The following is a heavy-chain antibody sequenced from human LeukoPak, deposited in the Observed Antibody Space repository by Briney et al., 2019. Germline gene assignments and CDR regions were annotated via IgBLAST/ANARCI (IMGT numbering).Heavy chain of an antibody. CDR1: GFTFSSYG. D-gene: IGHD1-7*01. Sequence: GRSLRLSCAASGFTFSSYGMHWVRQAPGKGLEWVAVIWYDGSNKYYADSVKGRFTISRDNSKNTLYLQMNSLRAEDTAVYYCAKFPKSTGTTTYWGQGTLVTVSS. CDR2: IWYDGSNK. V-gene: IGHV3-33*06. CDR3: AKFPKSTGTTTY. J-gene: IGHJ4*02.